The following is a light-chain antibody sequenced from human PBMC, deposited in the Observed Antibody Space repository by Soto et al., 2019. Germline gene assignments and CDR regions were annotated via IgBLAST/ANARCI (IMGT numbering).Light chain of an antibody. J-gene: IGKJ1*01. CDR2: DTS. CDR1: QSVNSY. Sequence: EIVMTQSPTTLSVSPGERATLSCRASQSVNSYLAWYQQKPGQAPRLLIYDTSNRATGIPARFSGSGSETDFTLTISSLEPEDFALYYCQQRSNWPTFGQGTKVDIK. V-gene: IGKV3-11*01. CDR3: QQRSNWPT.